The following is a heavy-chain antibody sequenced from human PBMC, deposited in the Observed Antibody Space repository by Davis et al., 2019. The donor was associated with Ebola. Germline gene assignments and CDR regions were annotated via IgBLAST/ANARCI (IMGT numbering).Heavy chain of an antibody. Sequence: ASVKVSCKASGYTFTDYFMHWVRQAPGQGLEWMGWISPNSGGANYAQKFHGRVTMTRDTSISTAYMELRRLRSDDTAVYYCALLGGAFFGSGSYYPNWFDPWGQGTLVTVSS. CDR1: GYTFTDYF. CDR2: ISPNSGGA. V-gene: IGHV1-2*02. CDR3: ALLGGAFFGSGSYYPNWFDP. J-gene: IGHJ5*02. D-gene: IGHD3-10*01.